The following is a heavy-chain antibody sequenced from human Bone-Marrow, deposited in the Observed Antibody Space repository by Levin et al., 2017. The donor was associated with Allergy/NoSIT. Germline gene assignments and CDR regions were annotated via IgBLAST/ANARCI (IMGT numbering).Heavy chain of an antibody. Sequence: ASVKVSCKASGYTFTNYYVHWVRQAPGQGLEWVGLIDPSGGNTNYAQKFQGRVTMTRDTSTRKGYMEVSSLPSDDTAVYYCAREAYCGGDCYYGDFWGQGTLVTVSS. J-gene: IGHJ4*02. CDR2: IDPSGGNT. CDR1: GYTFTNYY. D-gene: IGHD2-21*02. CDR3: AREAYCGGDCYYGDF. V-gene: IGHV1-46*01.